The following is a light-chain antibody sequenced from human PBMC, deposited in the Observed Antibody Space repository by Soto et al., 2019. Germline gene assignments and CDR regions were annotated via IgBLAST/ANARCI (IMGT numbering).Light chain of an antibody. CDR3: QQRSNWPRT. CDR1: QSVSSY. Sequence: EIVLTQSPATLSLSPGERATFSCRASQSVSSYLAWYQQKPGQAPRLLIYDASNRATGIPARFSGSGSGTDFTLTISSLEPEDFALYYCQQRSNWPRTFGPGTKVEIK. CDR2: DAS. J-gene: IGKJ1*01. V-gene: IGKV3-11*01.